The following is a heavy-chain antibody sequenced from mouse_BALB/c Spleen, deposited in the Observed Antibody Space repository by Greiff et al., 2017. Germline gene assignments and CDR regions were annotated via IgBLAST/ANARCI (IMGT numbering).Heavy chain of an antibody. CDR1: GYTFTSYW. CDR2: IYPGNSDT. V-gene: IGHV1-5*01. CDR3: TRHAYWYFDV. Sequence: VQLQQSGTVLARPGASVKMSCKASGYTFTSYWMHWVKQRPGQGLEWIGAIYPGNSDTSYNQKFKGKATLTVDKSSSTAYMQLSSLTSEDSAVYYCTRHAYWYFDVWGAGTTVTVSS. J-gene: IGHJ1*01.